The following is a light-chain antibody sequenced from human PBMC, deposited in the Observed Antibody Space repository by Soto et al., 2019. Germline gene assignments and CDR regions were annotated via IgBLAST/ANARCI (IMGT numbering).Light chain of an antibody. V-gene: IGKV3-15*01. Sequence: EIVMPQSPATLSVSPGERATLSCRASQSVSSNLAWYQQKPGQAPRLLIYGASTRATGIPARFSGSGSGTEFTLTISSLQSEDFAVYYCQQYGSAPFTFGPGTKVDIK. CDR3: QQYGSAPFT. CDR1: QSVSSN. CDR2: GAS. J-gene: IGKJ3*01.